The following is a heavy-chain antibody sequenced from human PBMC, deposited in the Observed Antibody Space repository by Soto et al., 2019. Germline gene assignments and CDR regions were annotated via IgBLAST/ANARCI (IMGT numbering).Heavy chain of an antibody. Sequence: SETLSLTCAVSGYSISSGLYWGWIRQPPGKGLEWIGTIYRGGITYYNPSLKSRVTISIDTSKNHFSLRLSAVTATDTAVYFCAIGNPDWFDPWGQGTLVTVSS. CDR3: AIGNPDWFDP. CDR1: GYSISSGLY. J-gene: IGHJ5*02. CDR2: IYRGGIT. D-gene: IGHD1-1*01. V-gene: IGHV4-38-2*01.